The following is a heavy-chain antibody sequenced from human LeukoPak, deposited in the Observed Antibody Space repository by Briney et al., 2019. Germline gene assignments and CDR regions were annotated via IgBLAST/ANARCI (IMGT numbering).Heavy chain of an antibody. Sequence: PSETLSLTCTVSGGSISSYYWGWIRQSPGKGLEWIGTVYYGRTTYYNPSLDGRVTISLDTSANHFSLQLNSVTAADTAVYYCVRHDGRGGATMGAFDSWGQGSLVTVSS. CDR2: VYYGRTT. CDR3: VRHDGRGGATMGAFDS. V-gene: IGHV4-39*01. J-gene: IGHJ5*01. CDR1: GGSISSYY. D-gene: IGHD5-12*01.